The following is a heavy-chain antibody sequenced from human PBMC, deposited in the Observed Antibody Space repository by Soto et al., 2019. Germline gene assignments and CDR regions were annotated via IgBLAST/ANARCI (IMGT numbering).Heavy chain of an antibody. Sequence: SETLSLTCTVSGGSISSYYWSWIRQPPGKGLEWIGYIYYSGSTNYNPSLKSRVTISVDTSKNQFSLKLSSVTAADTAVYYCARLPGYDLDYWGQGTQVTVSS. D-gene: IGHD5-12*01. CDR2: IYYSGST. CDR3: ARLPGYDLDY. CDR1: GGSISSYY. J-gene: IGHJ4*02. V-gene: IGHV4-59*01.